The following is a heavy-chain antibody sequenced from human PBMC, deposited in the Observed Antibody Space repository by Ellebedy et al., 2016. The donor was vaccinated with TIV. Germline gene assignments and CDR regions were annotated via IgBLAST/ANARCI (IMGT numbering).Heavy chain of an antibody. J-gene: IGHJ4*02. CDR2: ISGSGGST. CDR3: AKDDDILTGYGDFDY. CDR1: GFTFSSYG. V-gene: IGHV3-23*01. Sequence: GGSLRLSXAASGFTFSSYGMHWVRQAPGKGLEWVSAISGSGGSTYYADSVKGRFTISRDNSKNTLYLQMNSLRAEDTAVYYCAKDDDILTGYGDFDYWGQGTLVTVSS. D-gene: IGHD3-9*01.